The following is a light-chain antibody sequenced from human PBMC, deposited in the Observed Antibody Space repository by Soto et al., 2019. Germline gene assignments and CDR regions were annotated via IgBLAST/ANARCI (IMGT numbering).Light chain of an antibody. J-gene: IGKJ1*01. CDR2: DAS. V-gene: IGKV1-5*01. CDR1: QSISSW. CDR3: QQYNSYSGT. Sequence: IQMTQSPSTLSASVGDRSTITCRASQSISSWLAWYQQKPGKAPKLLIYDASSLESGVPSRFSGSGSGTEFTLTISSLQPDDFATYYCQQYNSYSGTFGQGTKADIK.